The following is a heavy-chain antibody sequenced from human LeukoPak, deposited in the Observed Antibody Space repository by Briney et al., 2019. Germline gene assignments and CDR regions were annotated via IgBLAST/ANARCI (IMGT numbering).Heavy chain of an antibody. J-gene: IGHJ4*02. CDR3: ARVLVGATKPYYFDY. CDR1: GGSISSYY. CDR2: VYYSGST. Sequence: PSETLSLTCTVSGGSISSYYWSWIRQPPGKGLEWIGYVYYSGSTNYNPSLKSRVTISVDTSKNQFSLKLSSVTAADTAVYYCARVLVGATKPYYFDYWGQGTLVTVSS. V-gene: IGHV4-59*01. D-gene: IGHD1-26*01.